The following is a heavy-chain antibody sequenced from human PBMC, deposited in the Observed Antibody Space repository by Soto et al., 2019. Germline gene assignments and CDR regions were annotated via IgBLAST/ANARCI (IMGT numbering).Heavy chain of an antibody. CDR1: GGSLSTNP. CDR2: TGSGTGPG. CDR3: AWRDSGGFFRFFDS. V-gene: IGHV1-69*06. Sequence: SVKVSCKASGGSLSTNPISWVRQAPGQGLEWMGGTGSGTGPGNSAQKFQGRLTVTADKSTSTVYIELTNLSSVDTDVYYCAWRDSGGFFRFFDSWGQGTLVTVSS. J-gene: IGHJ4*02. D-gene: IGHD2-15*01.